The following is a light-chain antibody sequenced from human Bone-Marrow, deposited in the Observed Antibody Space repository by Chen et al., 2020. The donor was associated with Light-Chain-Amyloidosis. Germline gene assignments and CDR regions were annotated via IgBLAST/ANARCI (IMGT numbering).Light chain of an antibody. CDR2: DVS. Sequence: QSALTQPASVSGSPGQSFTISCTGTSSDVGAYNYVSWYQQHPGKAPKLRIYDVSNRPSGVPYRFSGSKSGNTASLTISGLQAEDEADYHCRAYISSSTLVVFGGGTKLTVL. CDR1: SSDVGAYNY. V-gene: IGLV2-14*01. J-gene: IGLJ2*01. CDR3: RAYISSSTLVV.